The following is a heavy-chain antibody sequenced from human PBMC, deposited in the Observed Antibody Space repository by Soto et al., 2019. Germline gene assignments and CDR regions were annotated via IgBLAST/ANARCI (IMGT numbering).Heavy chain of an antibody. J-gene: IGHJ6*03. D-gene: IGHD2-15*01. CDR3: ARANCSGGSWHHYYYYYMDV. Sequence: GGSLRLSCAASGFTFDDYGMSWVRQAPGKGLEWVSGINWNGGSTGYADSVKGRFTISRDNAKNSLYLQMNSLRAEDTALYHCARANCSGGSWHHYYYYYMDVWGKGTTVTVSS. CDR1: GFTFDDYG. CDR2: INWNGGST. V-gene: IGHV3-20*01.